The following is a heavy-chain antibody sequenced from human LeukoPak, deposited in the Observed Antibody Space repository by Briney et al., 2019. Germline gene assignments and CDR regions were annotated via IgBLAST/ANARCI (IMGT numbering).Heavy chain of an antibody. CDR2: ISGSGGST. J-gene: IGHJ4*02. Sequence: QSGGSLRLSCAVSGFTFSSYAMSWVRQAPGKGLEWVSAISGSGGSTYYADSVKGRFTISRDNSKNTLYLQMNSLRAEDTAVYYCANPHGGYSYFDYWGQGTLVTVSS. D-gene: IGHD5-18*01. CDR1: GFTFSSYA. CDR3: ANPHGGYSYFDY. V-gene: IGHV3-23*01.